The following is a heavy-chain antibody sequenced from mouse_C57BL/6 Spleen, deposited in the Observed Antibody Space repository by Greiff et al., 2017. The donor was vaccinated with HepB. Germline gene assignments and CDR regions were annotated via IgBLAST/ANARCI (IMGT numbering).Heavy chain of an antibody. CDR3: ARLTVVAPPRYFDV. V-gene: IGHV1-50*01. CDR2: IDPSDSYT. Sequence: QVQLQQPGAELVKPGASVKLSCKASGYTFTSYWMQWVKQRPGQGLEWIGEIDPSDSYTNYNQKFKGKATLTVDTSSSTAYMQLSSLTSEDSAVYYCARLTVVAPPRYFDVWGTGTTVTVSS. J-gene: IGHJ1*03. CDR1: GYTFTSYW. D-gene: IGHD1-1*01.